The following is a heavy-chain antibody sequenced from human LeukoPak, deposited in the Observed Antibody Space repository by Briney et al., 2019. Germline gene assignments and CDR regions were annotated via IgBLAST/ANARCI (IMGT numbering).Heavy chain of an antibody. J-gene: IGHJ4*02. CDR2: IYTSGST. CDR1: GGSISSGSYY. V-gene: IGHV4-61*02. Sequence: SQTLSLTCTVSGGSISSGSYYWSWIRQPAGKGLEWIGRIYTSGSTNYNPSLKSRVTISVDTSKNQFSLKLSSVTAADTAVYYCAREKEIPDYWGQGTLVTVSS. CDR3: AREKEIPDY.